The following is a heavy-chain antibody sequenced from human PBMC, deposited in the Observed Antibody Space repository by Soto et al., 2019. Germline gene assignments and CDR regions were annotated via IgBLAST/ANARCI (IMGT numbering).Heavy chain of an antibody. CDR3: VKSGDCSGGSCYFDY. CDR1: GFTFSSYA. D-gene: IGHD2-15*01. V-gene: IGHV3-23*01. CDR2: ISGSGGST. Sequence: GGSLRLSCAASGFTFSSYAMSWVRQAPGKGLEWVSAISGSGGSTYYADSVKGRFTISRDNSKNTLYLQMNSLRAEDTAVYYCVKSGDCSGGSCYFDYWGQGTLVTVSS. J-gene: IGHJ4*02.